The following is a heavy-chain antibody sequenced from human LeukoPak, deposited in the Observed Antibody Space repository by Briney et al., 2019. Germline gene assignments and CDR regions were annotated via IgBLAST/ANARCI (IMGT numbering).Heavy chain of an antibody. CDR3: ARDGNIVVVPAATWFDP. CDR1: GYTFTGYY. Sequence: ASVKVSCKASGYTFTGYYMHWVRQAPGQGFEWMGWINPNSGGTNYAQKFQGRVTMTRDTSISTAYMELSRLRSDDTAVYYCARDGNIVVVPAATWFDPWGQGTLVTVSS. D-gene: IGHD2-2*01. J-gene: IGHJ5*02. V-gene: IGHV1-2*02. CDR2: INPNSGGT.